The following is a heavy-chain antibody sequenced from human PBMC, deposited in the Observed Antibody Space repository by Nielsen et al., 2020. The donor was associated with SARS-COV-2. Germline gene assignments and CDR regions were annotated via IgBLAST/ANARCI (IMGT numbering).Heavy chain of an antibody. J-gene: IGHJ5*02. Sequence: GESLKISCAASGFTFSSYAIHWVRQAPGKGLEWVAVISYDGSNKYYADSVKGRFTISRDNSKNTLYLQMNSLRAEDTAVYYCARDRIAARPTFGWFDPWGQGTLVTVSS. CDR1: GFTFSSYA. D-gene: IGHD6-6*01. CDR2: ISYDGSNK. CDR3: ARDRIAARPTFGWFDP. V-gene: IGHV3-30-3*01.